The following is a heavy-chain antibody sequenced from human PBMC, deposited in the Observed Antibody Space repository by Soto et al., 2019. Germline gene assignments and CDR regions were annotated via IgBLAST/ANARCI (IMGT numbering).Heavy chain of an antibody. D-gene: IGHD4-17*01. Sequence: ASVKVSCKASGYTFTSYAMHWVRQAPGQRLEWMGWINAGNGNTKYSQKFQGRVTITRDTSASTAYMELSSLRSEDTAVYYCVIDLLSVYGELYFDYCCKAPL. CDR2: INAGNGNT. CDR3: VIDLLSVYGELYFDY. J-gene: IGHJ4*02. V-gene: IGHV1-3*01. CDR1: GYTFTSYA.